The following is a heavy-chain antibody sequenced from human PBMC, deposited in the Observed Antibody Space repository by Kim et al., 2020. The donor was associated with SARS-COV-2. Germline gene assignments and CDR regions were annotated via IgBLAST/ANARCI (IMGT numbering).Heavy chain of an antibody. J-gene: IGHJ4*02. CDR3: ARDTGYDGGNPFY. V-gene: IGHV4-39*07. Sequence: YYNPSLKSRVTISIDTSKNHFSLKLSSVTAADTAVYYCARDTGYDGGNPFYWGQGTLVTVSS. D-gene: IGHD5-12*01.